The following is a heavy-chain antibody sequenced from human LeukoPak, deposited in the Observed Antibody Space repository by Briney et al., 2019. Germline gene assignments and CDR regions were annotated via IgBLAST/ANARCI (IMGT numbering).Heavy chain of an antibody. CDR2: IEQDGSAK. CDR3: ATHGHWAFDY. Sequence: GGSLRLSCAASGFSFSSRWLSWVRQAPGKGLEWVANIEQDGSAKFYVDSVKGRFTISRDNAMNSLYLQMNSLRGEDTAVYYCATHGHWAFDYWGQGTLVTVSS. D-gene: IGHD7-27*01. V-gene: IGHV3-7*01. J-gene: IGHJ4*02. CDR1: GFSFSSRW.